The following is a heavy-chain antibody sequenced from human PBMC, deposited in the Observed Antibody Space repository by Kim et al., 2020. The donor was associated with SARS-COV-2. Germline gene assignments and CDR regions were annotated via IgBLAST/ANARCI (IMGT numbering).Heavy chain of an antibody. CDR3: VKSSGSSIYSGLGV. Sequence: YADHGEGRCTISRDNSGNTLNLQMNSLRAEDTAVYYCVKSSGSSIYSGLGVWGQGTTVTVSS. V-gene: IGHV3-23*01. J-gene: IGHJ6*02. D-gene: IGHD2-15*01.